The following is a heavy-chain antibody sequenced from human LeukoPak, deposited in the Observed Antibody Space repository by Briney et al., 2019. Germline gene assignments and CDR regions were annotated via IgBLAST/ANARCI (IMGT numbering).Heavy chain of an antibody. Sequence: GASVKVSCKASGYTFTGYYMHWVRQAPGQGLEWMGWINPNSGGTNYAQKFQGRVTMTRDTSISTAYMELSRLRSDDTAVYYCARDLAERWLQFAFDYWGQGTLVTVSS. CDR3: ARDLAERWLQFAFDY. V-gene: IGHV1-2*02. CDR2: INPNSGGT. J-gene: IGHJ4*02. CDR1: GYTFTGYY. D-gene: IGHD5-24*01.